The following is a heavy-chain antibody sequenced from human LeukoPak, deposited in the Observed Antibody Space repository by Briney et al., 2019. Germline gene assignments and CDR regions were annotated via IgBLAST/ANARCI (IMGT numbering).Heavy chain of an antibody. CDR1: GYTFTGPY. D-gene: IGHD3-3*01. CDR2: INPNSGDT. CDR3: ARDQVDYDFWSGYDI. V-gene: IGHV1-2*02. J-gene: IGHJ3*02. Sequence: ASVKVSCKASGYTFTGPYIHWVRQAPGQGFEWMGWINPNSGDTNYAQNFQGRVTMTRDMSISTAYMELSRLRSDDTAVYYCARDQVDYDFWSGYDIWGQGTMVTVSS.